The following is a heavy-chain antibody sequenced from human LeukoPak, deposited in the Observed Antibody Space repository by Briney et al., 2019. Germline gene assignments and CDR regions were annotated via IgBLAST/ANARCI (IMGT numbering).Heavy chain of an antibody. J-gene: IGHJ4*02. CDR1: GFTFSSYS. V-gene: IGHV3-48*01. CDR2: ISSSSSTI. D-gene: IGHD3-22*01. Sequence: GGSLRLSCAASGFTFSSYSMNWVRQAPGKGLEGVSYISSSSSTIYYADSVKGRFTISRDNAKNSLYLQMNSLRAEDTAVYYCARGRRLGPLYYYDSSGCFDYWGQRTLVTVSS. CDR3: ARGRRLGPLYYYDSSGCFDY.